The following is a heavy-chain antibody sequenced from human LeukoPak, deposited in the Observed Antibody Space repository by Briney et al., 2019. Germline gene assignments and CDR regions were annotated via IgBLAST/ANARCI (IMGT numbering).Heavy chain of an antibody. V-gene: IGHV3-30*18. Sequence: GGSLRLSCAVSGFTFGNYGTHWVRQAPGKGLEWVALISYDGSSEYYAGSVKGRFTISRDNSKITVYLQMNSLKAEDTVVYYCAKELYNYGDYGAEGLDVGGQGTTVTVS. CDR3: AKELYNYGDYGAEGLDV. J-gene: IGHJ6*02. CDR2: ISYDGSSE. D-gene: IGHD4-17*01. CDR1: GFTFGNYG.